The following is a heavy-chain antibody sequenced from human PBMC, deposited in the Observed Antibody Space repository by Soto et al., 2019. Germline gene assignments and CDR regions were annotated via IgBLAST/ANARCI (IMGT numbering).Heavy chain of an antibody. J-gene: IGHJ4*02. CDR2: MNAGAT. CDR1: GFIFSSYG. D-gene: IGHD3-16*01. V-gene: IGHV3-23*01. Sequence: EVQLLESGGGLVQPGGSLRLSCAASGFIFSSYGMSWVRQAPGKGLEWVSAMNAGATDHADSVKGRFTISRDNSKNKLYLEMNSLRAEDTALYYCEKRSGIYGPFDFWGQGTLVTVSS. CDR3: EKRSGIYGPFDF.